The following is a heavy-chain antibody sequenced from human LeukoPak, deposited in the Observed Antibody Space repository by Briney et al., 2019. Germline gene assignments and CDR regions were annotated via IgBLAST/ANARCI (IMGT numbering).Heavy chain of an antibody. CDR3: ARGPTSGTVTKPRFDY. D-gene: IGHD4-11*01. J-gene: IGHJ4*02. V-gene: IGHV1-18*01. Sequence: ASVKVSCKGSGYTFTSYGISWVRQAPGQGLEWMGWISAYNGNTNYAQKLQGRVTMTTDTSTSTAYMELRSLRSDDTAVYYCARGPTSGTVTKPRFDYWGQGTLVTVSS. CDR2: ISAYNGNT. CDR1: GYTFTSYG.